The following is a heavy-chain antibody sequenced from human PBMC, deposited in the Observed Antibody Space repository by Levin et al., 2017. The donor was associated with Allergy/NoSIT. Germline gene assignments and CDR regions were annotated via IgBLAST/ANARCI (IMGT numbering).Heavy chain of an antibody. J-gene: IGHJ4*02. CDR3: ARATVIAVGFDY. CDR2: ISYDGSNK. V-gene: IGHV3-30-3*01. Sequence: SGGSLRLSCAASGFTFSSYAMHWVRQAPGKGLEWVAVISYDGSNKYYADSVKGRFTISRDNSKNTLYLQMNSLRAEDTAVYYCARATVIAVGFDYWGQGTLVTVSS. CDR1: GFTFSSYA. D-gene: IGHD6-19*01.